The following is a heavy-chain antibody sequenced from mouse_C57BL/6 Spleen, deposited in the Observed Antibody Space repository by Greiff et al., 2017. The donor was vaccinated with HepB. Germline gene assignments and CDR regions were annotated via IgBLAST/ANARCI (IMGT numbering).Heavy chain of an antibody. CDR2: INPSSGYT. Sequence: QVQLQQSGAELARPGASVKMSCKASGYTFTSYTMHWVKQRPGQGLEWIGYINPSSGYTKYNQKFKDKATLTADKSSSTAYMQLSSLTSEDSAVYYGARGYYYGSSYDWYFDVWGTGTTVTVSS. D-gene: IGHD1-1*01. CDR3: ARGYYYGSSYDWYFDV. J-gene: IGHJ1*03. V-gene: IGHV1-4*01. CDR1: GYTFTSYT.